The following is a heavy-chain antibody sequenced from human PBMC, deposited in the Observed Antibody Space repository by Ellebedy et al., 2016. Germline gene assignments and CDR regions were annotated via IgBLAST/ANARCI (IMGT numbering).Heavy chain of an antibody. CDR1: GFSLSTSEVV. CDR3: ARRSVVTAVDY. J-gene: IGHJ4*02. D-gene: IGHD2-21*02. Sequence: SGPTLVKPTQTLTLTCTFSGFSLSTSEVVVGWIRQPPGKALEWLAFIYGNDDKRYSPSLKSRLTITKDTSKNQVILTMTNMDPVDTATYYCARRSVVTAVDYWGQGLLVTVSS. V-gene: IGHV2-5*01. CDR2: IYGNDDK.